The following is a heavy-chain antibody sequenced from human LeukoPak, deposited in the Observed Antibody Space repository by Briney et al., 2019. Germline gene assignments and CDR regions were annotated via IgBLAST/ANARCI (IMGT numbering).Heavy chain of an antibody. J-gene: IGHJ6*03. V-gene: IGHV4-30-2*01. Sequence: SETLSLTCTVSGGSISSGGYYWSWIRQPPGMGLEWIGYIYHSGSTYYNPSLKSRVTISVDRSKNQFSLKLSSVTAADTAVYYCGTENMDVWGKGTTVTVSS. CDR3: GTENMDV. CDR2: IYHSGST. CDR1: GGSISSGGYY.